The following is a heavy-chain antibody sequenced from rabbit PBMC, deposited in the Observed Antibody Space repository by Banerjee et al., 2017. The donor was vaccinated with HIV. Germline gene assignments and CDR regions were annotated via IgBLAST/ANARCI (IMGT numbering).Heavy chain of an antibody. CDR2: IGTSSGST. D-gene: IGHD1-1*01. CDR1: GFDFSSNT. J-gene: IGHJ4*01. V-gene: IGHV1S45*01. Sequence: QEQLVESGGGLVQPEGSLTLTCKASGFDFSSNTMCWVRQAPGKGLEWIACIGTSSGSTYYASWAKGRFTISKTSSTTVTLQMTSLTAADTATYFCARNLYTSSSGSNLWGPGTLVTVS. CDR3: ARNLYTSSSGSNL.